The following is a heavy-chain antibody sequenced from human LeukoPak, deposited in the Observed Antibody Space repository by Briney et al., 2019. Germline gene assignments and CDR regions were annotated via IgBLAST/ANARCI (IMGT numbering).Heavy chain of an antibody. CDR3: ARTGFDLWSGYYGARYFFDY. V-gene: IGHV3-11*01. J-gene: IGHJ4*02. CDR2: AGSSGSPM. Sequence: GGSLRLSCAASGFTFSDYYMSWIRQAPGKGLEWISYAGSSGSPMNYADSVKGQFTISKDNAKNSLYLQMNSLRAEDTAMYYCARTGFDLWSGYYGARYFFDYWGQGTLVTVSS. D-gene: IGHD3-3*01. CDR1: GFTFSDYY.